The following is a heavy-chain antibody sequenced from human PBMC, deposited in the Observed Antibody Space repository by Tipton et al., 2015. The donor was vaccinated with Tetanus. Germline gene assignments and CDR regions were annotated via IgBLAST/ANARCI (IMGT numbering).Heavy chain of an antibody. J-gene: IGHJ4*02. D-gene: IGHD2-21*01. Sequence: LRLSCVASGLSFGRYGMHWVRQPPGKGLEWIGEIQRGGSTNYNPSLKSRVSMSLDTSKNQISLRLTSVTAADTAVYYCARSIPAGPVWPYEHWGQGTLVTVSS. CDR1: GLSFGRYG. CDR3: ARSIPAGPVWPYEH. V-gene: IGHV4-34*01. CDR2: IQRGGST.